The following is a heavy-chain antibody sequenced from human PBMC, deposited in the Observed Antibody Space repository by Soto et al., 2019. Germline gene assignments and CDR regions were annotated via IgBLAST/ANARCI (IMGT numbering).Heavy chain of an antibody. CDR1: GYTFTSYA. V-gene: IGHV1-3*01. D-gene: IGHD6-13*01. Sequence: GASVKVSCKASGYTFTSYAMHWVRQAPGQRLEWMGWINAGNGNTKYSQKFQGRVTITRDTSASTAYMELSSLRSEDTAVYYCARESSGIAAARQHLAYWGQGSLVTVSS. CDR2: INAGNGNT. J-gene: IGHJ1*01. CDR3: ARESSGIAAARQHLAY.